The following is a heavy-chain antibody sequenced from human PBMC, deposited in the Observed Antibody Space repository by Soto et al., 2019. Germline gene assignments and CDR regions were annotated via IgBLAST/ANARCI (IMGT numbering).Heavy chain of an antibody. D-gene: IGHD3-22*01. CDR1: GFTFSSYG. J-gene: IGHJ3*02. V-gene: IGHV3-30*18. CDR2: ISYDGSNK. Sequence: QVQLVESGGGVVQPGRSLRLSCAASGFTFSSYGMHWVRQAPGKGLEWVAVISYDGSNKYYADSVKGRFTISRDNSKNTLYLQMNSLRAEDTAVYYCAKVGGYDSSGYYPRDAFDIWGQGTMVTVSS. CDR3: AKVGGYDSSGYYPRDAFDI.